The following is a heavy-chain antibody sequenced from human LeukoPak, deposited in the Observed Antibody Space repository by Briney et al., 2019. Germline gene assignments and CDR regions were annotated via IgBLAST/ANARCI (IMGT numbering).Heavy chain of an antibody. Sequence: GGSLRLSCAASGFTFSSYAMSWVRQAPGKGLEWVSAIGGSGGSTYYADSVKGRFTISRDNSKNTLYLQMNSLRAEDTAVYYCAKDRDYYGSGSRCIFDYWGQGTLVTVSS. CDR1: GFTFSSYA. CDR3: AKDRDYYGSGSRCIFDY. J-gene: IGHJ4*02. V-gene: IGHV3-23*01. CDR2: IGGSGGST. D-gene: IGHD3-10*01.